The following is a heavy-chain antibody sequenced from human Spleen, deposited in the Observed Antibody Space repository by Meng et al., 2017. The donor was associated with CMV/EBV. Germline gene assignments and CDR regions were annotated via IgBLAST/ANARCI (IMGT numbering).Heavy chain of an antibody. V-gene: IGHV3-74*01. CDR1: GFTFSNYW. CDR3: ATGHGFYSSSGDY. Sequence: GESLKISCAASGFTFSNYWMYWVRQAPGKGLVWVSRIISDGSTTNYADSVKGRFTISRDNAKNSLYLQMNSLRAEDTAVYYCATGHGFYSSSGDYWGQGTLVTVLL. D-gene: IGHD2-2*01. CDR2: IISDGSTT. J-gene: IGHJ4*02.